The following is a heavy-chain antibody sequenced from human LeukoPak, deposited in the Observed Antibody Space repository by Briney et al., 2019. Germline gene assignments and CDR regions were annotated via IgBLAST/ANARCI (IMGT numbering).Heavy chain of an antibody. J-gene: IGHJ3*02. Sequence: PGGSLRLSCAASGFTFSSYGMHWVRQAPGKGLEWVAVIWYDGSNKYYADSVKGRFTISGDNSKNTLYLQMNSLRAEDTAVYYCARDKGDIVATISFAFDIWGQGTMVTVSS. CDR1: GFTFSSYG. V-gene: IGHV3-33*01. CDR2: IWYDGSNK. CDR3: ARDKGDIVATISFAFDI. D-gene: IGHD5-12*01.